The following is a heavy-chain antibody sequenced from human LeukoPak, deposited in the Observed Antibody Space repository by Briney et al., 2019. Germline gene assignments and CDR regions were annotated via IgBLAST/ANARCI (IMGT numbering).Heavy chain of an antibody. J-gene: IGHJ5*02. V-gene: IGHV4-59*01. CDR2: IYYSGST. D-gene: IGHD3-9*01. CDR3: ARNPKYYDILTGYYKFDP. CDR1: GGSISSYY. Sequence: NSSETLSLTCTVSGGSISSYYRSWIRQPPGKGLEWIGYIYYSGSTNYNPSLKSRVTISVDTSKNQFSLKLSSVTAADTAVYYCARNPKYYDILTGYYKFDPWGQGTLVTVSS.